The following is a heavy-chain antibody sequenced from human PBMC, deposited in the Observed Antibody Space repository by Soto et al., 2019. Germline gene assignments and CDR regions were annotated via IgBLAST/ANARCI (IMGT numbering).Heavy chain of an antibody. V-gene: IGHV3-23*01. J-gene: IGHJ6*02. Sequence: GGSLRLSCAASGFAFSLYAMTWVRQAPGKGLDWVSYISVTGSDTFYADSVKGRFIVSRDNAKNTLYLQMNSLRAEDTAVYYCARVRFLEWSPYYYYGMDVWGQGTTVTSP. CDR1: GFAFSLYA. CDR3: ARVRFLEWSPYYYYGMDV. CDR2: ISVTGSDT. D-gene: IGHD3-3*01.